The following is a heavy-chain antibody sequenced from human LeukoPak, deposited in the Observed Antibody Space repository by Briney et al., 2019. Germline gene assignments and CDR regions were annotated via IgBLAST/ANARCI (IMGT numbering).Heavy chain of an antibody. CDR2: ISSISDYI. CDR1: GFTLSINS. J-gene: IGHJ4*02. CDR3: ATTLTRDSSGSYGALDY. D-gene: IGHD6-25*01. V-gene: IGHV3-21*01. Sequence: GGSLRLSCAASGFTLSINSMNRVRQAPGKGLEWVSSISSISDYIYYADSVKGRFTISRDNAKNSLYLQMNSLRVEDTAVYYCATTLTRDSSGSYGALDYWGQGTLVTVSS.